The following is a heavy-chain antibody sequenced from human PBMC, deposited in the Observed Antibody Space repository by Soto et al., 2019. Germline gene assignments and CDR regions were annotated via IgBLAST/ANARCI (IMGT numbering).Heavy chain of an antibody. D-gene: IGHD4-17*01. CDR1: GDSISSGGYA. Sequence: QLQLQESGPGLVNRSQTLSLTCAVSGDSISSGGYAWTWILQSPGKGLEWIGYIYLTGVTYYNPSLKSRVTISADRSKSQFSLRLTSVTAADTAVYSCVRGHYGGHAMDVWGQGTTVTVSS. J-gene: IGHJ6*02. CDR3: VRGHYGGHAMDV. CDR2: IYLTGVT. V-gene: IGHV4-30-2*06.